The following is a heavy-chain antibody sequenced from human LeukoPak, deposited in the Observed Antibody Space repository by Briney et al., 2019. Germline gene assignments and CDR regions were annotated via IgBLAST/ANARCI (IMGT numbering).Heavy chain of an antibody. D-gene: IGHD1-26*01. V-gene: IGHV3-15*01. J-gene: IGHJ4*02. CDR2: IKSKTDGGTT. CDR3: ARVIASGSYYSGVDY. Sequence: GGSLRLSCAASGFTFSNAWMSWVRQAPGKGLEWVGRIKSKTDGGTTDYAAPVKGRFTISRDDSKNTLYLQMNSLKTEDTAVYYCARVIASGSYYSGVDYWGQGTLVTVSS. CDR1: GFTFSNAW.